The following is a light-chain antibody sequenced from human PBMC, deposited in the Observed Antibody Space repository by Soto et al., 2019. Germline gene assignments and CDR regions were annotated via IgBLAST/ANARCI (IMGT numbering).Light chain of an antibody. V-gene: IGLV2-18*02. CDR3: ISYTTTTTFVV. J-gene: IGLJ2*01. CDR2: DVT. Sequence: QSALTQPPSVSGSPGQSVTISCTGSSSDIGAYNRVSWYQHPAGSAPKLIIYDVTNRPSGVPDRFFGSKSGNTASLTISGLQPEDEADYFCISYTTTTTFVVFGGRTQLTVL. CDR1: SSDIGAYNR.